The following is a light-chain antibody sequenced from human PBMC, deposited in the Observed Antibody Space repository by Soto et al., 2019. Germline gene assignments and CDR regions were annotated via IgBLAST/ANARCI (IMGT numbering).Light chain of an antibody. CDR1: SSDVGGYNY. J-gene: IGLJ1*01. V-gene: IGLV2-8*01. CDR2: EVS. Sequence: QSALTQPPSASGSPGQSVTISCTGTSSDVGGYNYVSWYQQHPGKAPKLMIYEVSKRPSGVPDRFSGSKSGNTASLTVSGLQAEDEADYYCCSYAGFNNPYVFGTGTKLTVL. CDR3: CSYAGFNNPYV.